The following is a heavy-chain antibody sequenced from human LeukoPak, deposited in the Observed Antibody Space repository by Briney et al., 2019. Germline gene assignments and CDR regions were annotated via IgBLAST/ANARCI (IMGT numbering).Heavy chain of an antibody. CDR2: IFTSGST. J-gene: IGHJ4*02. CDR3: ARGARRRSLWLGESYFDY. D-gene: IGHD3-10*01. V-gene: IGHV4-4*07. CDR1: GVSISSYY. Sequence: SETLSLTCTVSGVSISSYYWSWIRQPAGKGLEWIGRIFTSGSTNYNPSLKSRVTMSVDTSKNQFSLKLSSVTAADTAVYYCARGARRRSLWLGESYFDYWGQGTLVTVSS.